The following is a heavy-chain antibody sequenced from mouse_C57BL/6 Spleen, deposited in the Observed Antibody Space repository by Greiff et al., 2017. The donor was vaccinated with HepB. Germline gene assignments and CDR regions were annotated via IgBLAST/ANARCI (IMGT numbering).Heavy chain of an antibody. Sequence: EVQRVESGGGLVQPGGSLKLSCAASGFTFSDYYMYWVRQTPEKRLEWVAYISNGGGSTYYPDTVKGRFTISRDNAKNTLYLQMSRLKSEDTAMYYCASPYLYAMDYWGQGTSVTVSS. J-gene: IGHJ4*01. V-gene: IGHV5-12*01. CDR2: ISNGGGST. D-gene: IGHD5-1*01. CDR3: ASPYLYAMDY. CDR1: GFTFSDYY.